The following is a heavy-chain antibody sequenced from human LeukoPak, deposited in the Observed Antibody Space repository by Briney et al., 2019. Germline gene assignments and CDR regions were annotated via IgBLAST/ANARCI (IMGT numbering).Heavy chain of an antibody. CDR2: ISSSSSYI. J-gene: IGHJ6*03. V-gene: IGHV3-21*01. CDR1: GFIFSDYW. CDR3: ARSDKDVYYYYYYMDV. Sequence: GGSLRLSCEASGFIFSDYWMTWVRQAPGKGLEWVSSISSSSSYIYYADSVKGRFTISRDNAKNSLYLQMNSLRAEDTAVYYCARSDKDVYYYYYYMDVWGKGTTVTVSS.